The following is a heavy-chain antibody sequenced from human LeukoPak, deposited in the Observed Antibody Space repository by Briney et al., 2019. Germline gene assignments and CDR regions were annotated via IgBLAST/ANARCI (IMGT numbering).Heavy chain of an antibody. V-gene: IGHV4-34*01. J-gene: IGHJ4*02. CDR1: GGSFSGYY. D-gene: IGHD3-16*02. CDR3: ARLSLTYPFDY. CDR2: INHSGST. Sequence: SETLSLTCAVYGGSFSGYYWSWIRQPPGKGLEWIGEINHSGSTNYNPSLKSRVTISVDTSKNQFSLKLSSVTAADTAVYYCARLSLTYPFDYWGQGTLVTVSS.